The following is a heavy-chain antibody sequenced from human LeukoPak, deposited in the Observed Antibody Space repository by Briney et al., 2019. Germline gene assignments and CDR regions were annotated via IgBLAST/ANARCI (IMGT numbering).Heavy chain of an antibody. V-gene: IGHV3-7*03. D-gene: IGHD3-10*01. Sequence: GGSLRLSCAASGFTFSSYWMNWARQAPGKGLEWVASINHNGNVNYYVDSVKGRFTISRDNAKNSLYLQMSNLRAEDTAVYYCAKFYYYGSGRAADVWGQGTTVTVSS. CDR1: GFTFSSYW. CDR3: AKFYYYGSGRAADV. J-gene: IGHJ6*02. CDR2: INHNGNVN.